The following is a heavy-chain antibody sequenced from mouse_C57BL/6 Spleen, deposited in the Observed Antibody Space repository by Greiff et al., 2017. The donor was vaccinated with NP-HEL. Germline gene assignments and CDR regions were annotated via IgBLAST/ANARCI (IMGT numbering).Heavy chain of an antibody. Sequence: EVQLQQSGPELVKPGASVKMSCKASGYTFTDYNMHWVKQSHGKSLEWIGYINPNNGGTSYNQKFKGKATLTVNKSSSTAYMGLRSLTSEDSAVDYCARGAYYGSSFDYWGQGTTLTVSS. CDR3: ARGAYYGSSFDY. D-gene: IGHD1-1*01. CDR2: INPNNGGT. J-gene: IGHJ2*01. V-gene: IGHV1-22*01. CDR1: GYTFTDYN.